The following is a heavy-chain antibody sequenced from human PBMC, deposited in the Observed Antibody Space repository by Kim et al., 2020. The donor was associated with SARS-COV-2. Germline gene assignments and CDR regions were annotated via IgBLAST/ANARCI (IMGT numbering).Heavy chain of an antibody. Sequence: SETLSLTCAVYGGSFSGYYWSWIRQPPGKGLEWIGEINHSGSTNYNPSLKSRVTISVDTSKNQFSLKLSSVTAADTAVYYCARARYDFWSGYYRNWFDPWGQGTLVTVSS. J-gene: IGHJ5*02. D-gene: IGHD3-3*01. CDR3: ARARYDFWSGYYRNWFDP. CDR2: INHSGST. CDR1: GGSFSGYY. V-gene: IGHV4-34*01.